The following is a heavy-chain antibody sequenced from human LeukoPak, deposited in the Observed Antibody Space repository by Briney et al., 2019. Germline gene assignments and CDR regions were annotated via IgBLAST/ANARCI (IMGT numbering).Heavy chain of an antibody. CDR3: ARDHRSLFDF. J-gene: IGHJ4*02. CDR2: MSYNGHT. D-gene: IGHD1-26*01. Sequence: SETLSLTCNVSDGSISSDTYYWGWIRQPPGKGLDWIASMSYNGHTFYNPSLKSRVTISIDTSKNQFYLKLTSVTAADTAVYYCARDHRSLFDFWGQGSLVTVSS. V-gene: IGHV4-39*07. CDR1: DGSISSDTYY.